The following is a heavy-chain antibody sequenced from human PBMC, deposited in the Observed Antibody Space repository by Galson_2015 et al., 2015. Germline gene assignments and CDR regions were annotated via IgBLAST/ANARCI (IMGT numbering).Heavy chain of an antibody. V-gene: IGHV1-18*04. CDR3: ARGPAWGSHHWYFDL. J-gene: IGHJ2*01. D-gene: IGHD2-2*01. Sequence: SVKVSCKASGYTFTGYYMHWVRQAPGQGLEWIGWISAYNGNTNYAQKLQGRVTMTTDTSTSTAYMELRSLRSDDTAVYYCARGPAWGSHHWYFDLWGRGTLVTVSS. CDR1: GYTFTGYY. CDR2: ISAYNGNT.